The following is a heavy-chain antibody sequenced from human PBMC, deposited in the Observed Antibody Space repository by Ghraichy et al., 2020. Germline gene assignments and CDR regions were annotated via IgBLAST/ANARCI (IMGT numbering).Heavy chain of an antibody. CDR3: ARDQFPPLTTVTTGDAFDI. J-gene: IGHJ3*02. CDR1: GGTFSSYA. CDR2: IIPIFGTA. Sequence: SVKVSCKASGGTFSSYAISWVRQAPGQGLEWMGGIIPIFGTANYAQKFQGRVTITADESTSTAYMELSSLRSEDTAVYYCARDQFPPLTTVTTGDAFDIWGQGTMVTVSS. V-gene: IGHV1-69*13. D-gene: IGHD4-17*01.